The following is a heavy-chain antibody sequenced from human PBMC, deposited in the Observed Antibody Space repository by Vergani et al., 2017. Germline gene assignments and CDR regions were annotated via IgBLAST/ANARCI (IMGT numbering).Heavy chain of an antibody. J-gene: IGHJ6*03. D-gene: IGHD1-26*01. V-gene: IGHV4-34*01. CDR1: GGSFSGYY. CDR3: ARGLGKWERYDYNYYMAV. Sequence: QVQLQQWGAGLLKPSETLSLTCAVYGGSFSGYYWSWTRQPPGKGLEWIGEINHSGSTNNNPSLKSRVIIAVDTSKNQFSLKLYSVTAADTAVYYCARGLGKWERYDYNYYMAVWGKGTTVTVSS. CDR2: INHSGST.